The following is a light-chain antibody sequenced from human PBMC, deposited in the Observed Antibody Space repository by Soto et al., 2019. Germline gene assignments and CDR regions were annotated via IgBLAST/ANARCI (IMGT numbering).Light chain of an antibody. J-gene: IGKJ1*01. Sequence: IQMTQSPSTLSASIGDRFTITCRASESIRTWLAWYQQKPGKAPKLLIYAASTLQSGVPSRFRGSGSGTDFTLTISCLQSEDFATYYCQQYYSYPRTFGQGTKVDIK. CDR1: ESIRTW. V-gene: IGKV1-8*01. CDR3: QQYYSYPRT. CDR2: AAS.